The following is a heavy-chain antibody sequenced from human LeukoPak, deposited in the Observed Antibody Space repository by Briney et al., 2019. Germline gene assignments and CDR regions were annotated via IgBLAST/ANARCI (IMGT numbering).Heavy chain of an antibody. D-gene: IGHD3-22*01. CDR3: ATSTPDYYDSAYFDY. Sequence: EASVKVSCKASGYTFTSYDINWVRQATGQGLEWMGWMNPNSGNTGYAQKFQGRVTITADTSTDTAYMELSSLRSEDTAVYYCATSTPDYYDSAYFDYWGQGTLVTVSS. J-gene: IGHJ4*02. V-gene: IGHV1-8*01. CDR1: GYTFTSYD. CDR2: MNPNSGNT.